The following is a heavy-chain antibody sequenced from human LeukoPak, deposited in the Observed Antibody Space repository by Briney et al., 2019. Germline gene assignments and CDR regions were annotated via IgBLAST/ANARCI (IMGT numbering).Heavy chain of an antibody. J-gene: IGHJ5*02. Sequence: ASVKVSCKASRYTFTSYDINWVRQATGQGLEWLGWMNPNSGNTGYAQKFQGRVTMTRNTSISTAYMELSSLRSEDTAVYYCARGKDFWSGYYFDPWGQGTLVTVSS. CDR1: RYTFTSYD. CDR2: MNPNSGNT. V-gene: IGHV1-8*01. D-gene: IGHD3-3*01. CDR3: ARGKDFWSGYYFDP.